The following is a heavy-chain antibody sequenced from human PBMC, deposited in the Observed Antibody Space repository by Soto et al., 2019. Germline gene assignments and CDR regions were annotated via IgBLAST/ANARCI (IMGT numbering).Heavy chain of an antibody. CDR3: AKEEVAAAGSSDY. D-gene: IGHD6-13*01. Sequence: QVQLVESGGGVVQPGRSLRLSCAASGFTFSSYGMHWVRQAPGKGLEWVAVISYDGSNKYYADSVKGRFTISRDNSKNTLYLQMNSLRAEHTAVYYCAKEEVAAAGSSDYWGQGTLVTVSS. V-gene: IGHV3-30*18. CDR2: ISYDGSNK. CDR1: GFTFSSYG. J-gene: IGHJ4*02.